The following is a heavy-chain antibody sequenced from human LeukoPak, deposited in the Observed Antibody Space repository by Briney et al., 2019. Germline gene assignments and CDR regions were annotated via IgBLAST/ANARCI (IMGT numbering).Heavy chain of an antibody. Sequence: SGGSLRLSCAASGFAFSRHGIHWVRQAPGKGLEWVAFIPYDGSNKFYADSVKGRFTISGDNSKNTLFLQMDSLRAEDTAVYYCAKGVGGSANYYYMDVWGKGTTVTVSS. CDR3: AKGVGGSANYYYMDV. CDR1: GFAFSRHG. J-gene: IGHJ6*03. V-gene: IGHV3-30*02. CDR2: IPYDGSNK. D-gene: IGHD3-10*01.